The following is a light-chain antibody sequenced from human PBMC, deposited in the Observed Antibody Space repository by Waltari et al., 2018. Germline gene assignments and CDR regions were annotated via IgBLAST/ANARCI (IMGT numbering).Light chain of an antibody. V-gene: IGLV1-40*01. Sequence: QSVLTQPPSVSGAPGQRVIISCTGSSSNIGAGYDVHWYQQLPGTSPKVLTPKLLMHGNNKRPEGVTERFSGFKSGTSAALAITGLQAEDEADYYCQSYDSSLSRWVFGGGTKVTVL. CDR3: QSYDSSLSRWV. J-gene: IGLJ3*02. CDR1: SSNIGAGYD. CDR2: GNN.